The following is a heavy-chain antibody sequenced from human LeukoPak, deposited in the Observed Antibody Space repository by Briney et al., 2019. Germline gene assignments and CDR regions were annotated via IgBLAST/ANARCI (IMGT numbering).Heavy chain of an antibody. D-gene: IGHD3-16*01. CDR1: GFTFSSYG. CDR3: AREDYDYVWGRSD. CDR2: IRYDGSNK. V-gene: IGHV3-30*02. J-gene: IGHJ3*01. Sequence: PGGSLRLSCAASGFTFSSYGMHWVRQAPGKGLEWVAFIRYDGSNKYYADSVKGRFTISRDNAKNSLYLQMNSLRAEDTAVYYCAREDYDYVWGRSDWGQGTMVTVSS.